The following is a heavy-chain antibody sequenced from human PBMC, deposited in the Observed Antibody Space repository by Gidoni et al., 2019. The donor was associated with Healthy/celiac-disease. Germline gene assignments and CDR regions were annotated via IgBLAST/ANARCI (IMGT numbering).Heavy chain of an antibody. Sequence: EVQLVESGGGLVQPGGSLRLSCAASGFTFSYPSMHCVRQAPGKGMEWVGRTRNKANSYTTEYAASVKGRFTISRDDSKNSLYLQMNSLKTEDTAVYYCARSRYCSSTSCKDAFDIWGQGTMVTVSS. CDR1: GFTFSYPS. CDR2: TRNKANSYTT. CDR3: ARSRYCSSTSCKDAFDI. J-gene: IGHJ3*02. D-gene: IGHD2-2*01. V-gene: IGHV3-72*01.